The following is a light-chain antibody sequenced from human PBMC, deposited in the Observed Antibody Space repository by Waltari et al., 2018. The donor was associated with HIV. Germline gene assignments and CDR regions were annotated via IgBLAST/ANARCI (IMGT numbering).Light chain of an antibody. J-gene: IGLJ1*01. CDR1: SSNI. V-gene: IGLV1-47*01. Sequence: QSVLTQPPSVSGTPGQRVTISCSGSSSNIHWYQQLPGTAPRLLIYRNNQRPSGVPDRFSGSKSGTSASLAISGLRSEDEADYYCAAWNDSLSGYVFGTGTKVTV. CDR2: RNN. CDR3: AAWNDSLSGYV.